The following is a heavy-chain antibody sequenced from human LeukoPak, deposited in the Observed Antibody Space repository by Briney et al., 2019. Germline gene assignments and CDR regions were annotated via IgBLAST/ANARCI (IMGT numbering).Heavy chain of an antibody. V-gene: IGHV1-2*02. CDR2: INPDSGGT. Sequence: APVKVSCKASGYTFTGYYIHWVRQAPGQGLEWMGWINPDSGGTNYAQKFQGRVTMTRDTPISTAYMDLSRLRSDDTAVYYCARGLEMASVLGYWGQGTLVTVSS. CDR3: ARGLEMASVLGY. CDR1: GYTFTGYY. J-gene: IGHJ4*02. D-gene: IGHD5-24*01.